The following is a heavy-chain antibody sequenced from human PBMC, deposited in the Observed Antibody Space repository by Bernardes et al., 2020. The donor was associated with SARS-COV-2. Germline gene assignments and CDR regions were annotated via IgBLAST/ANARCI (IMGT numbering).Heavy chain of an antibody. J-gene: IGHJ6*02. CDR1: GYTFTSYG. CDR3: ARGIVVVPADYYYYYGMDV. V-gene: IGHV1-18*01. D-gene: IGHD2-2*01. Sequence: ASMKVSCKASGYTFTSYGISWVRQAPGQGLEWMGWISAYNGNTNYAQKLQGRVTMTTDTSTSTAYMELRSLRSDDTAVYYCARGIVVVPADYYYYYGMDVWGQGTTVTVSS. CDR2: ISAYNGNT.